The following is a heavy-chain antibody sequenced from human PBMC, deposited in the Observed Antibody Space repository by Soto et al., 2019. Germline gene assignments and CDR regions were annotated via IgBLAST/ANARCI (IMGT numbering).Heavy chain of an antibody. D-gene: IGHD3-16*02. V-gene: IGHV4-39*01. CDR1: GGSISSSSYY. CDR3: ARGHDYIWGSYRYGGDFDY. Sequence: QLQLQESGPGLVKPSETLSLTCTVSGGSISSSSYYWGWIRQPPGKGLEWIGSIYYSGSTYYNPSLKSRVTISVDTSKIQFSLKLSSVTAADTAVYYCARGHDYIWGSYRYGGDFDYWGQGTLVTVSS. J-gene: IGHJ4*02. CDR2: IYYSGST.